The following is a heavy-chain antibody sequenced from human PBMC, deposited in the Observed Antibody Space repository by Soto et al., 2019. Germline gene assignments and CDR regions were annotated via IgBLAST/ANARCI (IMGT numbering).Heavy chain of an antibody. CDR2: INPSSGGT. Sequence: ASVKVSCKASGFTFTSNYIHWVRQAPGQGLEWMGIINPSSGGTSYAQKFQGRVTMTRDTSTSTVYMDLSSLRSEDTAIYYCARESRAMDVWGQGTTVTVSS. CDR3: ARESRAMDV. J-gene: IGHJ6*02. CDR1: GFTFTSNY. V-gene: IGHV1-46*01.